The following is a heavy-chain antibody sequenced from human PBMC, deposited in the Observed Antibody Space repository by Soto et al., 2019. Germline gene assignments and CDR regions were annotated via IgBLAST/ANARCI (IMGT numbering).Heavy chain of an antibody. CDR3: APDYISDADMGHSDY. CDR2: FDPEDGET. CDR1: GYTLTELS. Sequence: QVQLVQSGAEVKKPGASVKVSCKVSGYTLTELSMHWVRQAPGKGLEWMGGFDPEDGETIYAQQFKGRVTITKDRSTDTAYIELSSLKTQDTAVYFCAPDYISDADMGHSDYWGQGTLVTVSS. D-gene: IGHD3-9*01. J-gene: IGHJ4*02. V-gene: IGHV1-24*01.